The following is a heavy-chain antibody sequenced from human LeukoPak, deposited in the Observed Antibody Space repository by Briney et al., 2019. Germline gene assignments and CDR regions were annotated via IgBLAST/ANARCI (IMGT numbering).Heavy chain of an antibody. CDR1: AYSFTRYG. CDR3: ARSGRGTYFYFDL. V-gene: IGHV1-18*01. CDR2: ISGSTGNT. Sequence: GASVKVSCKASAYSFTRYGVSWVRQAPGQRLEWMGWISGSTGNTKYVEKFQGRLTVTADTSTGTAYLDLTKLRIDDTAVYFCARSGRGTYFYFDLWGQGTLVTVSS. J-gene: IGHJ4*02. D-gene: IGHD1-26*01.